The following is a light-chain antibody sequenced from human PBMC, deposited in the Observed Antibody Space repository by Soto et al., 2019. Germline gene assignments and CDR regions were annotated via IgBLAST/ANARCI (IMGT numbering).Light chain of an antibody. V-gene: IGLV2-14*01. J-gene: IGLJ3*02. CDR2: EVN. CDR1: SSDIGAYNY. Sequence: QSALTQPASVSGSPGQSITISCTGTSSDIGAYNYVSWYQHHPGKAPKLMIYEVNNRPSGVSHRFSGSKSGNTASLTISGLQAEDEANYFCSSYTSSSTLWVFGGGTQLTVL. CDR3: SSYTSSSTLWV.